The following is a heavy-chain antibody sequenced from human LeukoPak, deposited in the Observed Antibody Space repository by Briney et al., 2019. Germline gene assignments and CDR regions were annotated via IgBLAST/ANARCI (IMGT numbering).Heavy chain of an antibody. J-gene: IGHJ6*02. V-gene: IGHV3-30-3*01. CDR1: GFTFSSYA. CDR2: VSYDESNK. Sequence: GRSLRLSCATSGFTFSSYAMHWVRQAPGKGLEWVAVVSYDESNKFYADSVKGRFTISRDNSKNTLYLQMNSLRAEDTAVYFCARVRCSSAACNFAAMDVWGQGTTVTVSS. D-gene: IGHD2-2*01. CDR3: ARVRCSSAACNFAAMDV.